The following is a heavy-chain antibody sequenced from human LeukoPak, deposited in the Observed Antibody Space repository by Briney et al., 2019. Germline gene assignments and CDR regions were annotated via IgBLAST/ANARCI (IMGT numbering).Heavy chain of an antibody. CDR3: ARDNLIAIAGVEYDY. CDR1: GFTFSSHW. J-gene: IGHJ4*02. V-gene: IGHV3-74*01. CDR2: INPDGRTT. D-gene: IGHD6-13*01. Sequence: PGGSLRLSCAASGFTFSSHWMHWIRQVPGKGLGGVSRINPDGRTTNYAHSVKPLFTISRDNANNTLYLQMNSLRAEDTAVYYCARDNLIAIAGVEYDYWGQGTLVTVSA.